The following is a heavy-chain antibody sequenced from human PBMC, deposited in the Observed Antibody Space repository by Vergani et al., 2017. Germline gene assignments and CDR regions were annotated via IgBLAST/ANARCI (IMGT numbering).Heavy chain of an antibody. V-gene: IGHV3-23*01. D-gene: IGHD3-10*01. CDR1: GFTFSSYA. J-gene: IGHJ4*02. CDR3: ERCRGSIYYSDY. Sequence: EVQLLESGGGLVQPGGSLRLSCAASGFTFSSYAMSWVRQAPGKGLEWVSAISGSGGSTYYADSVKGRFTISRDNSKNTLYLQMNSLRAEDTAVYYCERCRGSIYYSDYWGQGTLVTVSS. CDR2: ISGSGGST.